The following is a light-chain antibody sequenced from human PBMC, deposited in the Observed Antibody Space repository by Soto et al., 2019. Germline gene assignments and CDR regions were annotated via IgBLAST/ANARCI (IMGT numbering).Light chain of an antibody. CDR1: QSVSSN. V-gene: IGKV3-15*01. Sequence: EIGVRQSPATVSVKTGERGTVGCRSSQSVSSNLAWYQQKPGQAPRLLIYGASSRATGIPARFSGSGSGAECTLTISILQAEDVVSYCCQVTARLLSTFAGGTKVDIK. CDR2: GAS. J-gene: IGKJ4*02. CDR3: QVTARLLST.